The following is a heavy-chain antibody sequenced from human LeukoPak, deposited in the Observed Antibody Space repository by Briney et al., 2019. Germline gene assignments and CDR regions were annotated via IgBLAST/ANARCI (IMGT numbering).Heavy chain of an antibody. V-gene: IGHV1-2*02. CDR3: ATSTFGGVIAYFDY. Sequence: ASVKVSCKASGYTFTGYYMHWVRQAPGQGLEWMGWINPNSGGTNYAQKFQGRVTMTRDTSISTAYMELSRLRSDDTAVYYCATSTFGGVIAYFDYWGQGTLVTVSS. CDR1: GYTFTGYY. J-gene: IGHJ4*02. D-gene: IGHD3-16*02. CDR2: INPNSGGT.